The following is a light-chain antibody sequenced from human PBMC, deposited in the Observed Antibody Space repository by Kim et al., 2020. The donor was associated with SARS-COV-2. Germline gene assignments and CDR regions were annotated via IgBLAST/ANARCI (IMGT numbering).Light chain of an antibody. CDR3: QVWDSSSDHPYV. J-gene: IGLJ1*01. CDR2: YDS. CDR1: NIGSKS. V-gene: IGLV3-21*04. Sequence: GKTAQITYGGNNIGSKSVHWYQQTPGQAPVLVIYYDSDRPSAIPERFSGSNSGNTATLTISRVEAGDEADYYCQVWDSSSDHPYVFGTGTKVTVL.